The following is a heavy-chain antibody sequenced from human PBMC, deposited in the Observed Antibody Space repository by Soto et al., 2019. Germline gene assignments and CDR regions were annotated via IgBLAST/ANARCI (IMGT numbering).Heavy chain of an antibody. CDR3: ARSDRSGSYTAHAFDI. CDR1: GGSISSSSYY. V-gene: IGHV4-39*01. J-gene: IGHJ3*02. Sequence: SETLSLTCTVSGGSISSSSYYWGWIRQPPGKGLEWIGSIYYSGSTYYNPSLKSRVAISVDTSKNQFSLKLSSVTAADTAVYYCARSDRSGSYTAHAFDIWGQGTMVTVSS. CDR2: IYYSGST. D-gene: IGHD3-22*01.